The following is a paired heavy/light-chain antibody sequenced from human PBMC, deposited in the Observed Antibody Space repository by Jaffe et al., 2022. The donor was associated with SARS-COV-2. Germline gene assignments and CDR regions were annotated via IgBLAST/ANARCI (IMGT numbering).Light chain of an antibody. Sequence: DIVMTQSPDSLAVSLGERATINCKSSQNVLSSSNNKNYLAWYQQKPGQPPKLLIYWASTRDSGVPDRFSGSGSGTDFTLTISSLQAEDVAVYYCQQFYSTPGTFGGGTKVEIK. CDR2: WAS. J-gene: IGKJ4*01. CDR1: QNVLSSSNNKNY. V-gene: IGKV4-1*01. CDR3: QQFYSTPGT.
Heavy chain of an antibody. D-gene: IGHD6-13*01. CDR3: AHRGPYSSTWYGGAYYFDF. J-gene: IGHJ4*02. CDR2: IYWDDDE. CDR1: GFSLRTSGVG. Sequence: QITLKESGPTLVKPTQTLTLTCTVSGFSLRTSGVGVGWVRQRPGKAPEWLALIYWDDDERYRASLKSRLTITKDTSKNQVVLTMTDMDPVDTATYFCAHRGPYSSTWYGGAYYFDFWGQGILVTVSS. V-gene: IGHV2-5*02.